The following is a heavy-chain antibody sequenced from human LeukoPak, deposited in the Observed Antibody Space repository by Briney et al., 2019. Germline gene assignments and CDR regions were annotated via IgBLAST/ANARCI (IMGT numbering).Heavy chain of an antibody. Sequence: SVKVSCKASGGTFSSYAINWVRQAPGQGLEWMGGIIPIFGTPNYAQKFQGRVTITTDESTNTAYMEMSSLRPEDTAVYYCARVLARGGEMSGSYYYYWGQGTLVTVSS. CDR1: GGTFSSYA. D-gene: IGHD1-26*01. CDR3: ARVLARGGEMSGSYYYY. CDR2: IIPIFGTP. V-gene: IGHV1-69*05. J-gene: IGHJ4*02.